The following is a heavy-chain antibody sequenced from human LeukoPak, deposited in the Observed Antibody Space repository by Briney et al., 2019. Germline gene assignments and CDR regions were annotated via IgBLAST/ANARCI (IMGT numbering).Heavy chain of an antibody. D-gene: IGHD1-1*01. CDR2: IKYDESEK. CDR1: GFTFSSFW. J-gene: IGHJ4*02. Sequence: PGGSLRLSCAASGFTFSSFWMGWVRQAPGKGLEWVASIKYDESEKHHVDSVKGRFTISRDNAKNSLYLQMNSLRAEDTAVYFCARITTNGYFEYWAREPWSPSPQ. CDR3: ARITTNGYFEY. V-gene: IGHV3-7*01.